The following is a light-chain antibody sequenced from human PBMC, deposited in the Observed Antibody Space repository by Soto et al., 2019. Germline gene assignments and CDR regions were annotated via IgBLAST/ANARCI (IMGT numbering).Light chain of an antibody. CDR3: QQYGTSPRT. J-gene: IGKJ1*01. CDR1: QSVSSSS. Sequence: EIVLTQSPGTLSLSPGERATLSCRASQSVSSSSLAWYQQKPGQAPRLLISGASSRAADIPDRFSGSGSGTDFTLTISRLEPEDSAVYYCQQYGTSPRTFGQGTKVDIK. V-gene: IGKV3-20*01. CDR2: GAS.